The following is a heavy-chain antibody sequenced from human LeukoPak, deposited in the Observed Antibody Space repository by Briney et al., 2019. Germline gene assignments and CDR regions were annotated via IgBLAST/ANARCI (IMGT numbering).Heavy chain of an antibody. Sequence: GGSLGLSRAASGFTFSDYWMSWVRQAPGKGLEWVSAISGSGGSTYYADSVKGRFTISRDNSKNTLYLQMNNLRAEDTAVYYCAKSDFWSGYNSFDPWGQGTLVTVSS. CDR2: ISGSGGST. J-gene: IGHJ5*02. CDR3: AKSDFWSGYNSFDP. D-gene: IGHD3-3*01. V-gene: IGHV3-23*01. CDR1: GFTFSDYW.